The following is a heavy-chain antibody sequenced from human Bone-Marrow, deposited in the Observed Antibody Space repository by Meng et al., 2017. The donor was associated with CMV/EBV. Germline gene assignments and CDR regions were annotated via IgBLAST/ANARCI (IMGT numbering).Heavy chain of an antibody. CDR2: INPKSGAT. V-gene: IGHV1-2*02. J-gene: IGHJ4*02. Sequence: ASVKVSCKASGFTFTDYYFHWVRQAPVQGLEWMGWINPKSGATKYAQKFQGRVTMTRDTSLSTAYMDLSSLTSDDTALYYCVPYSYDQGLFDYWGQGTLVTLSS. D-gene: IGHD3-22*01. CDR1: GFTFTDYY. CDR3: VPYSYDQGLFDY.